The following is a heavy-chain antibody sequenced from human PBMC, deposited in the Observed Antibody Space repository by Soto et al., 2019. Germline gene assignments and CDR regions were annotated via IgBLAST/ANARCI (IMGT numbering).Heavy chain of an antibody. D-gene: IGHD6-13*01. J-gene: IGHJ1*01. CDR1: GFPFSSYT. CDR3: VKDESINWYSGHFRH. CDR2: INWNSGSI. Sequence: SLIRSCTASGFPFSSYTMHWLRRAPGKCLEWVSGINWNSGSIGYGDSVKGRFAISRDNAKNSLHLQMNSLSAEDTAFYYCVKDESINWYSGHFRHWGQGTLVTVS. V-gene: IGHV3-9*01.